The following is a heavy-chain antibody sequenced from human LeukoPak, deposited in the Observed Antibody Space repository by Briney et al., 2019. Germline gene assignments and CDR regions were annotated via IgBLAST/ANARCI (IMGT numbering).Heavy chain of an antibody. V-gene: IGHV4-39*01. CDR1: GGSISSSSYY. CDR3: ASKRAMVNAFDI. J-gene: IGHJ3*02. CDR2: IYYSGST. Sequence: SETLSLTCTVSGGSISSSSYYWGWIRPPPGKGLEWIGSIYYSGSTYYNPSLKSRVTISVDTSKNQFSLKLSSVTAADTAVYYCASKRAMVNAFDIWGQGTMVTVSS. D-gene: IGHD5-18*01.